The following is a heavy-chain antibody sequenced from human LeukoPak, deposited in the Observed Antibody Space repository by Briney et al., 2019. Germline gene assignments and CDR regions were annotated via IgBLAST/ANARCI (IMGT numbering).Heavy chain of an antibody. Sequence: SVKVSCKASGYTFTGYYMHWVRRAPGQGLEWMGWITYNSGDTNYAQKFQGRVTMTRDTSISTAYMELSRLRSDDTAVYYCARDRVECGGSCYQEYFQHWGQGTLVTVPS. CDR2: ITYNSGDT. D-gene: IGHD2-15*01. V-gene: IGHV1-2*02. CDR3: ARDRVECGGSCYQEYFQH. CDR1: GYTFTGYY. J-gene: IGHJ1*01.